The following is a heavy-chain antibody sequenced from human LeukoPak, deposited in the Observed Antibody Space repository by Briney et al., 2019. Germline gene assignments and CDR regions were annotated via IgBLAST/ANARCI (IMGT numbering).Heavy chain of an antibody. Sequence: PSETLSLTCTVSGGSISSGSYYWSWIRQPAGKGLEWIGRIYTSGSTNYNPSLKSRVTISVDTSKNQFSLKLSSVTAADTAVYYCARVLDTRIVAYCGGDCYYWGQGTLVTVSS. CDR3: ARVLDTRIVAYCGGDCYY. V-gene: IGHV4-61*02. J-gene: IGHJ4*02. D-gene: IGHD2-21*02. CDR2: IYTSGST. CDR1: GGSISSGSYY.